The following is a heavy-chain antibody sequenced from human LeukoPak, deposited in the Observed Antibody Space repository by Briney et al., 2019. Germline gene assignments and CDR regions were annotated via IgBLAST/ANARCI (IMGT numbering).Heavy chain of an antibody. D-gene: IGHD4-23*01. CDR3: AIFTVGYFDY. J-gene: IGHJ4*02. Sequence: SETLSLTCTVSGGSISSYYWSWIRQPPGKGPEWIGYIYYSGSTNYNPSLKSRVTISVDTSKNQFSLKLSSVTAADTAVYYCAIFTVGYFDYWGQGTLVTVSP. CDR1: GGSISSYY. V-gene: IGHV4-59*08. CDR2: IYYSGST.